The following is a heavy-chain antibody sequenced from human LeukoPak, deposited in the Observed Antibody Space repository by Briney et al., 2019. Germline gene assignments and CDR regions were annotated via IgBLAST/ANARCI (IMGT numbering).Heavy chain of an antibody. J-gene: IGHJ4*02. CDR1: GFTFSYYS. CDR3: AKERRGFSYGPLDY. D-gene: IGHD5-18*01. V-gene: IGHV3-23*01. Sequence: GGSLRLSCAVSGFTFSYYSMNWVRQAPGKGLEWVSTISGSGDSTYSADSVKGRFTISRDNSKNTLYLQMNSLRAEDTAVYYCAKERRGFSYGPLDYWGQGTLVTVSS. CDR2: ISGSGDST.